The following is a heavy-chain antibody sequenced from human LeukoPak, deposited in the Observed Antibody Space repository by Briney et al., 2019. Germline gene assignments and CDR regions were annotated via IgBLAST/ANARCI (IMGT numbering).Heavy chain of an antibody. D-gene: IGHD2-2*01. CDR2: IYPGDSDT. CDR1: GYSFTSYW. Sequence: GASLQISCKGSGYSFTSYWIGWVRQMPGKGLEWMGIIYPGDSDTRYSPSFQGQVTISADKSISTAYLQWSSLKASDTAMYYCARRGYCSSTSCYGRGYYYGMDVWGQGTTVTVSS. CDR3: ARRGYCSSTSCYGRGYYYGMDV. V-gene: IGHV5-51*01. J-gene: IGHJ6*02.